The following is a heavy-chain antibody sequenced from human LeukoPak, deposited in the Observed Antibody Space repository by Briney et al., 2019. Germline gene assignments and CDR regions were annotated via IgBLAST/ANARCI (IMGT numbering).Heavy chain of an antibody. CDR2: ISYDGSNK. D-gene: IGHD3-22*01. CDR1: GYTFTSYG. J-gene: IGHJ3*02. V-gene: IGHV3-30-3*01. CDR3: ARDSYYYDSSGGDAFDI. Sequence: SCKASGYTFTSYGISWVRQAPGKGLEWVAVISYDGSNKYYADSVKGRFTISRDNSKNTLYLQMNSLRAEDTAVYYCARDSYYYDSSGGDAFDIWGQGTMVTVSS.